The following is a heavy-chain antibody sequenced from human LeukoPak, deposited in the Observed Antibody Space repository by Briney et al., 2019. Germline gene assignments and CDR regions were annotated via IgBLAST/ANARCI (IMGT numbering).Heavy chain of an antibody. V-gene: IGHV3-30*03. J-gene: IGHJ3*02. CDR3: ARDWDLNAFDI. CDR1: GFTFSYYD. D-gene: IGHD1-26*01. CDR2: ISYDGSNK. Sequence: GSLRLSCAASGFTFSYYDMHWVRQAPGKGLEWVAVISYDGSNKYSADSVKGRFTISRDNSKNTLYLQMNSLRAEDTAVYYCARDWDLNAFDIWGQGTMVIVSS.